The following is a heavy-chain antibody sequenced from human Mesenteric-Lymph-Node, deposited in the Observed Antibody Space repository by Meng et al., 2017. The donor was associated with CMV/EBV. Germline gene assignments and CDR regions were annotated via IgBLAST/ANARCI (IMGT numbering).Heavy chain of an antibody. D-gene: IGHD6-13*01. CDR1: GGSIRSRSYY. CDR3: ASSLGYSSSWYDY. CDR2: IYYSGST. V-gene: IGHV4-39*01. Sequence: VSGGSIRSRSYYWGWIRQPPGKGLEWIGSIYYSGSTYYNPSLKSRVTISVDTSKNQFSLKLSSVTAADTAVYYCASSLGYSSSWYDYWGQGTLVTVSS. J-gene: IGHJ4*02.